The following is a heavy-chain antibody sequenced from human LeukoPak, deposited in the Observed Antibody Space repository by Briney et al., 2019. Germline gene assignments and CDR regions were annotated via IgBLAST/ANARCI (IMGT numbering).Heavy chain of an antibody. CDR3: TRDPNGDYVGAFDM. J-gene: IGHJ3*02. CDR2: IRGSGGGT. CDR1: GITFSTYA. V-gene: IGHV3-23*01. Sequence: GGSLRLSCAASGITFSTYAMTWVRQAPGKGLEWVSSIRGSGGGTDHADSVKGRFTISRDNSRDTLFLQMNSLRAEDTALYYCTRDPNGDYVGAFDMWGPGTMVTVSS. D-gene: IGHD4-17*01.